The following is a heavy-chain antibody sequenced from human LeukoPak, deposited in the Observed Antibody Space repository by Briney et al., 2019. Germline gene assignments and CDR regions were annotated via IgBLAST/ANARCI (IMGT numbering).Heavy chain of an antibody. J-gene: IGHJ4*02. CDR1: GYSISSGYY. CDR2: IYHSGST. Sequence: SETLSLTCDVSGYSISSGYYWGWIRQPPGKGLEWIGSIYHSGSTYYNPSLKSRVTISVDTSKNQFSLKLSSVTAADTAVYYCARAGEIAAAGTPRLYFDYWGQGTLVTVSS. V-gene: IGHV4-38-2*01. D-gene: IGHD6-13*01. CDR3: ARAGEIAAAGTPRLYFDY.